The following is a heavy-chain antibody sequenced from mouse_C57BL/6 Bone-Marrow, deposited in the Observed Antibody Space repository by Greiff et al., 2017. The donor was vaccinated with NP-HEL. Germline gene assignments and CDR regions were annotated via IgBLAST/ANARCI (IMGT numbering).Heavy chain of an antibody. CDR1: GYSFTSYY. CDR3: AKEDGRDWYFDV. CDR2: IYPGSGNT. J-gene: IGHJ1*03. Sequence: QVHVKQSGPELVKPGASVKISCKASGYSFTSYYIHWVKQRPGQGLEWIGWIYPGSGNTKYNEKFKGKATLTADTSSSTAYMQLSSLTSEDSAVYYCAKEDGRDWYFDVWGTGTTVTVSS. V-gene: IGHV1-66*01.